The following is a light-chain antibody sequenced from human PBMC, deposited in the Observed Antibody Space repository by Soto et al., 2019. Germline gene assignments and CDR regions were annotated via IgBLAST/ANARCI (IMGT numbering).Light chain of an antibody. V-gene: IGKV3-20*01. Sequence: EIVLTQSPGTLSLPPGERATLSCRASQSVSSNYLAWYQQKPGQAPRVLIYDASTRATGIPDRFSGSGSGTDFTLTISRLEPEDFAVYYCQQYGRSPRTFGQGTKVEIK. CDR1: QSVSSNY. CDR3: QQYGRSPRT. J-gene: IGKJ1*01. CDR2: DAS.